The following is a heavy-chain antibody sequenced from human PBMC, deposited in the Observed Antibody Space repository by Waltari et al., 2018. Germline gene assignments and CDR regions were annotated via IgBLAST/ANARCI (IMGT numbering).Heavy chain of an antibody. Sequence: QVQLVQSGAEVKKPGASVNLSCKASGFAFPQHAMPWLRQAPGQRPEWMGWINTGGKASYSQNFQGRVTITKDTSATTSHLGLSSLSSEDTAVYYCARGSNFGSGSRLWVHWGQGTLVTVSS. V-gene: IGHV1-3*04. D-gene: IGHD2-21*01. CDR3: ARGSNFGSGSRLWVH. CDR2: INTGGKA. J-gene: IGHJ4*02. CDR1: GFAFPQHA.